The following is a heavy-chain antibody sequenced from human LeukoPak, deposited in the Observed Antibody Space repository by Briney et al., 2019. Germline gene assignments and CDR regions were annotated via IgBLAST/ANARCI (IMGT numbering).Heavy chain of an antibody. CDR3: ARERQNKDFWSGGDY. CDR2: ISLNGHNT. Sequence: GGSLRLSCAASGFTFDDYGMHWVRQAPGKGLEWVSGISLNGHNTAYADSVKGRFTISRDNAKNSLYLQMNSLRAEDTAVYYCARERQNKDFWSGGDYWGQGTLVTVSS. CDR1: GFTFDDYG. V-gene: IGHV3-20*04. J-gene: IGHJ4*02. D-gene: IGHD3-3*01.